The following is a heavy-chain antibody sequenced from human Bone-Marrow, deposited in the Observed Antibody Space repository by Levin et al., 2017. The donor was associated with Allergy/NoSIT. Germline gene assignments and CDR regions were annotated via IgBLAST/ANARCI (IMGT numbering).Heavy chain of an antibody. V-gene: IGHV4-30-2*01. CDR1: GDSISRGTFS. CDR2: INHSGFT. Sequence: PSETLSLTCAVSGDSISRGTFSWSWIRQPPGKGLEWIGYINHSGFTYFNPSLKSRVTISFDRPNNQFSLQLKSVTAADTAVYFCARGPPLASWGQGILVTVSS. J-gene: IGHJ5*01. CDR3: ARGPPLAS.